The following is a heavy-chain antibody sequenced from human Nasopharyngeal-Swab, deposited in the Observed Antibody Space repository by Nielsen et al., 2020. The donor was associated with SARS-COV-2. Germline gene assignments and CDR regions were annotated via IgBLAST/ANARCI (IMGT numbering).Heavy chain of an antibody. CDR1: GGSISSGSYY. J-gene: IGHJ6*02. CDR2: IYTSGST. D-gene: IGHD5-18*01. CDR3: AYTAAAVKNFGMDV. Sequence: SETLSLTCTVSGGSISSGSYYWSWIRQPAGKGLEWIGRIYTSGSTNYNPSLKSRVTMSVDTSKNQFSLKLSSVTAADTAVYYCAYTAAAVKNFGMDVWGQGTTVTVPS. V-gene: IGHV4-61*02.